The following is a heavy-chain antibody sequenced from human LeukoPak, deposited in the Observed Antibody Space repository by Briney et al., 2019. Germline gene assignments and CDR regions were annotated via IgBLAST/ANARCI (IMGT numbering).Heavy chain of an antibody. V-gene: IGHV3-30*18. CDR2: ISYDGSNK. D-gene: IGHD3-10*01. J-gene: IGHJ6*02. CDR1: GFTFSSYG. CDR3: AKDRLLWFGEPDNGMDV. Sequence: PGRSLRLSCAASGFTFSSYGMHWVRQAPGKGLEWVAVISYDGSNKYYADSVKGRFTISRDNSKNTLYLQMNSLRAEDTAVYYCAKDRLLWFGEPDNGMDVWGQGTTATVSS.